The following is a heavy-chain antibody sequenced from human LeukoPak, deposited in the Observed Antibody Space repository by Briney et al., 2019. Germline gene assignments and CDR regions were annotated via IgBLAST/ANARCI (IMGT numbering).Heavy chain of an antibody. Sequence: GGSLRLSCAASGFTFSSYWMSWVRQAPGKGLEWVANIKQDGSEKYYVDSVKGRFTISRDNAKNPLYLQMNSLRAEDTAVYYCARRRYSGSSQHFDYWGQGTLVTVSS. CDR2: IKQDGSEK. V-gene: IGHV3-7*03. CDR3: ARRRYSGSSQHFDY. J-gene: IGHJ4*02. CDR1: GFTFSSYW. D-gene: IGHD1-26*01.